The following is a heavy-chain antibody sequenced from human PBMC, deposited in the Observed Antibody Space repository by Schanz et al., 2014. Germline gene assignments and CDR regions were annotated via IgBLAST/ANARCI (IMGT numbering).Heavy chain of an antibody. Sequence: QVQLQESGPGLVKPSETLSLTCTISGVSISTYYWTWIRQPPGKGLEWIGYIYDSETSNSNPYLKSRVTISLDTSKNQFSLKLTSVTAADTALYYCAKEITVIVVVLDAFDIGGQGTMVTDSS. CDR3: AKEITVIVVVLDAFDI. J-gene: IGHJ3*02. CDR2: IYDSETS. CDR1: GVSISTYY. V-gene: IGHV4-59*01. D-gene: IGHD3-22*01.